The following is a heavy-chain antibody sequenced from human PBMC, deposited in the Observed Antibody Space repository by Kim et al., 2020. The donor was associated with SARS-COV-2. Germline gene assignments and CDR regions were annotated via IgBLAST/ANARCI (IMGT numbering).Heavy chain of an antibody. Sequence: TYYNPALTSRVTISVDTSKNQFSLKLSSVTAADTAVYYCAREKYSSSPDYWGQGTLVTVSS. CDR2: T. V-gene: IGHV4-39*01. D-gene: IGHD6-13*01. J-gene: IGHJ4*02. CDR3: AREKYSSSPDY.